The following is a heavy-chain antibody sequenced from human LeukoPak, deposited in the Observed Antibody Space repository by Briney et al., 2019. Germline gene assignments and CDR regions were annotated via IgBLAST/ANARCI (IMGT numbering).Heavy chain of an antibody. J-gene: IGHJ6*03. Sequence: SETLSLTCAVSGYSISSGYYRGWIRQPPGKGLEWIGSIYHSGSTYYNPSLKSRVTISVDTSKNQFSLKLSSVTAADTAVYYCVRQGYCSSTSCYRRPYYYYYMDVWGKGTTVTVSS. D-gene: IGHD2-2*01. V-gene: IGHV4-38-2*01. CDR3: VRQGYCSSTSCYRRPYYYYYMDV. CDR2: IYHSGST. CDR1: GYSISSGYY.